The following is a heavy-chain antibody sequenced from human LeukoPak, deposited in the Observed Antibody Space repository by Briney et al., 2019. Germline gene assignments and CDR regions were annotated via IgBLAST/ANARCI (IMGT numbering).Heavy chain of an antibody. Sequence: GGSLRLSCAASGFTVSNNYMSWVRQAPGKGLEWVSTISGSGDTTYYADSVKGRFTISRDNAKNSLYLQMNSLRAEDTAVYYCAELGITMIGGVWGKGTTVTISS. V-gene: IGHV3-69-1*02. J-gene: IGHJ6*04. CDR2: ISGSGDTT. CDR3: AELGITMIGGV. CDR1: GFTVSNNY. D-gene: IGHD3-10*02.